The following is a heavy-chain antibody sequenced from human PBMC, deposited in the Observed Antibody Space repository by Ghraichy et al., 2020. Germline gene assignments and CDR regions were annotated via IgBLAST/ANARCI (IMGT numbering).Heavy chain of an antibody. V-gene: IGHV3-23*01. Sequence: GGSLRLSCAASGFTFSNYAMNWVRQAPGKGLEWVSGIIWDGGTTFHADSVRGRFTISRDNSKNTLYLQMNSLRVEDTAVYYCAKGSGMDVWGQGTTVTVSS. CDR1: GFTFSNYA. J-gene: IGHJ6*02. CDR2: IIWDGGTT. CDR3: AKGSGMDV.